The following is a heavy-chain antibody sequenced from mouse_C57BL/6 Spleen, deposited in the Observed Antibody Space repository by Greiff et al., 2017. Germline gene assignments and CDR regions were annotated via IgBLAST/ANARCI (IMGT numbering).Heavy chain of an antibody. CDR2: INPNNGGT. Sequence: EVQLQQSGPELVKPGASVKMSCKASGYTFTDYNMHWVKQSHGKSLEWIGYINPNNGGTSYNQKFKGKATLTVNKSYSTAYMGLRSLTSEDSAVYYCARGEKRYYYGSSLYARDYWGQGTSGTVSS. CDR3: ARGEKRYYYGSSLYARDY. V-gene: IGHV1-22*01. D-gene: IGHD1-1*01. J-gene: IGHJ4*01. CDR1: GYTFTDYN.